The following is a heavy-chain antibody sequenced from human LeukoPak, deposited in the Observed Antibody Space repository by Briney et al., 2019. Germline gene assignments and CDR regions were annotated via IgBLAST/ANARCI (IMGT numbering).Heavy chain of an antibody. V-gene: IGHV3-49*03. J-gene: IGHJ4*02. CDR2: IRSKTYGGAP. Sequence: GGSLRLSCTTSGFAFGDYAMSWFRQAPGKGPQWVGFIRSKTYGGAPQYAASVEGRFTISRDDSKSIVFLQMNSLRTEDTAVYYCSRDLGYYFESCGYHCDYWGQGTLVTVSA. CDR1: GFAFGDYA. D-gene: IGHD3-22*01. CDR3: SRDLGYYFESCGYHCDY.